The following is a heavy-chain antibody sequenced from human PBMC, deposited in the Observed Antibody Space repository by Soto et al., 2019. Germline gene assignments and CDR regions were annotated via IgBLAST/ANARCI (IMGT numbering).Heavy chain of an antibody. J-gene: IGHJ4*02. D-gene: IGHD2-15*01. CDR2: IYYSGST. CDR3: ARRRCSGGSCYFDY. CDR1: GGSISSYY. Sequence: SETLSLTCTVSGGSISSYYWSWIRQPPGKGLEWIGYIYYSGSTNYNPSLKSRVTISVDTSKNQFSLKLSSVTAADTAVYYCARRRCSGGSCYFDYWGQGTLVTVSS. V-gene: IGHV4-59*08.